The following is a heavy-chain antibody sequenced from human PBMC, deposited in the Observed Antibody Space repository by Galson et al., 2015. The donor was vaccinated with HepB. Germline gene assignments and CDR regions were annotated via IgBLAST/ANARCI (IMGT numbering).Heavy chain of an antibody. CDR2: VFYTGTA. CDR1: GDSISSRNW. CDR3: ARGLAARSWFSDWFDP. Sequence: TLSLTCTVSGDSISSRNWWSWVRQSPVKGLEWIGDVFYTGTANYNPSLKSRVSISVDKSKNQLSLKLTSVTTADTALYYCARGLAARSWFSDWFDPWCQGILVTVSS. V-gene: IGHV4/OR15-8*01. D-gene: IGHD3-10*01. J-gene: IGHJ5*02.